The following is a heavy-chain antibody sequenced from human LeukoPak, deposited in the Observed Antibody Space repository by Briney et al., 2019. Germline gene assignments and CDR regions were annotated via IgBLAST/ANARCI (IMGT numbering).Heavy chain of an antibody. CDR3: ARANNWNDVWGRFDP. CDR1: GYTFTSYG. V-gene: IGHV1-18*01. Sequence: ASVKVSCKASGYTFTSYGISWVRQAPGQGLEWMGWISAYNGNTNYAQKLQGRVTMTTDTSTSTAYMELRSLRSDDTAVYYCARANNWNDVWGRFDPWGQGTLVTVSS. CDR2: ISAYNGNT. J-gene: IGHJ5*02. D-gene: IGHD1-1*01.